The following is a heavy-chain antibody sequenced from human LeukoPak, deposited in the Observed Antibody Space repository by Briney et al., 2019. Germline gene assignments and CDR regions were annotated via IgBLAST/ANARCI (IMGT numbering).Heavy chain of an antibody. V-gene: IGHV4-61*02. D-gene: IGHD5-18*01. J-gene: IGHJ6*03. Sequence: PSETLSLTCTVSGGSISSGSYYWSWIRQPAGKGLEWIGRIYTSGSTNYNPSLKSRVTISVDTSKNQFSLKLSSVTAADTAVYYCARVSKSGGYSYGWGVYYYYYYMDVWGKGTTVTVSS. CDR2: IYTSGST. CDR1: GGSISSGSYY. CDR3: ARVSKSGGYSYGWGVYYYYYYMDV.